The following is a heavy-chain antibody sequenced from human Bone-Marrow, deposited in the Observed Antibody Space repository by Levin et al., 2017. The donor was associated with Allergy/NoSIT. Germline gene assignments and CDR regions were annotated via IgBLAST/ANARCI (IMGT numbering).Heavy chain of an antibody. CDR3: VGSRDTRVMSYDNGLGV. D-gene: IGHD5-18*01. V-gene: IGHV4-59*01. J-gene: IGHJ6*02. CDR1: GASITNYY. CDR2: VYSSGTT. Sequence: RSQTLSLTCTVSGASITNYYWTWIRQPPGKGLEWIGDVYSSGTTMSSPSLKGRVTISIDTSRNHFSLRLKSVTAADTAVYYCVGSRDTRVMSYDNGLGVWGQGTTVSVSS.